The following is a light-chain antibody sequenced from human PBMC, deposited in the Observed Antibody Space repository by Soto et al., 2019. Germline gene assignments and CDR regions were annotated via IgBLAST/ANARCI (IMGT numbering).Light chain of an antibody. J-gene: IGLJ3*02. Sequence: QSALTQPRSVSGSPGQSVTISCTGTSSDVGAYNYVSWYQQHPGKAPKLMLYDVIKRPSGVPDRFSGSKSGNTASLTISGLQSEDEADYYCCSYAGSYTLVFGGGTKLTVL. V-gene: IGLV2-11*01. CDR3: CSYAGSYTLV. CDR1: SSDVGAYNY. CDR2: DVI.